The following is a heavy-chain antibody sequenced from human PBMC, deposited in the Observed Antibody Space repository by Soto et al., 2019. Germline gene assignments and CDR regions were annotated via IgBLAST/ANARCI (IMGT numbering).Heavy chain of an antibody. V-gene: IGHV3-74*01. CDR2: INSDGSST. J-gene: IGHJ4*02. CDR1: GFTFSSYW. D-gene: IGHD3-9*01. CDR3: ARPTIKDDYYGY. Sequence: GGSLRLSCAASGFTFSSYWMHWVRQAPGKGLVWVSRINSDGSSTSYADSVKGRFTISRDNAKNTLYLQMNSLRAEDTAVYYCARPTIKDDYYGYWGQGTLVTVSS.